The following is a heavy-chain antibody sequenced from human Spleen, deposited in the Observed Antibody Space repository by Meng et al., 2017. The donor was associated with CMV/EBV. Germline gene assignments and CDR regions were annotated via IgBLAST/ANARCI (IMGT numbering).Heavy chain of an antibody. CDR2: LYYSGST. CDR3: ARVQYGYNRFDP. CDR1: GGSFSSNRYY. J-gene: IGHJ5*02. V-gene: IGHV4-39*07. Sequence: CPGSGGSFSSNRYYWGWIRQPPGKGLEWIGSLYYSGSTFYNPSLKSRVTISSDTSKSQFSLKLTSVTAADTAVYYCARVQYGYNRFDPWGQGTLVTVSS. D-gene: IGHD5-24*01.